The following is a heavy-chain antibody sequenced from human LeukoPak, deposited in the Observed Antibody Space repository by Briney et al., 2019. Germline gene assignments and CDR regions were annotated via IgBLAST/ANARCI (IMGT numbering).Heavy chain of an antibody. V-gene: IGHV3-15*01. CDR2: IKSKTDGGTT. Sequence: GGSLRLSCVGSGLTFSNAWMSWIRQAPGKGLQWAGHIKSKTDGGTTEYAAPVKGRFTISRDDSKNTLYLQMNSLKNEDAALYYCTALGAASEYWGQGALVTVSS. J-gene: IGHJ4*02. D-gene: IGHD2-15*01. CDR3: TALGAASEY. CDR1: GLTFSNAW.